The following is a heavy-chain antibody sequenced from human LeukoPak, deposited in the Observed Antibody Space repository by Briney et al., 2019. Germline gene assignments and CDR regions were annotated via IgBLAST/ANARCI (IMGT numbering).Heavy chain of an antibody. CDR2: IYYSGST. J-gene: IGHJ4*02. V-gene: IGHV4-59*08. CDR3: ARHFSGAAAPLPFDF. D-gene: IGHD6-13*01. CDR1: GGSITNYY. Sequence: SETLSLTFTVSGGSITNYYWSWIRQPPGEGLEWIAYIYYSGSTEYNPSLESRVTIPVDTSKNQFSLKVYSVTAADTAVYYCARHFSGAAAPLPFDFWGQGTLVTVSS.